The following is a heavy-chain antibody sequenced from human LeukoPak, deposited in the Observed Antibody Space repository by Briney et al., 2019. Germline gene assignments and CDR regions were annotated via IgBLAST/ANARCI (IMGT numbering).Heavy chain of an antibody. CDR1: GVSISSGGYY. D-gene: IGHD2-2*01. Sequence: SQTLSLTCTVSGVSISSGGYYWSCIRQHPGKGLEWIGYIYYSGSTYYNPSLKSRVTISVDTSKNQFSLKLSSVTAADTAVYYCARVVEDIVVVPAAMGNWFDPWGQGTLVTVSS. CDR3: ARVVEDIVVVPAAMGNWFDP. V-gene: IGHV4-31*03. J-gene: IGHJ5*02. CDR2: IYYSGST.